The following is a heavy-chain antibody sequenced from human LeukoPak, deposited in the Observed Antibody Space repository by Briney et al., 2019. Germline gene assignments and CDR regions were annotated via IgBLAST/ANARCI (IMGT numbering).Heavy chain of an antibody. D-gene: IGHD6-13*01. V-gene: IGHV1-46*01. CDR3: ARVTDSSREAFDI. Sequence: ASVKVSCRASGYTFTSYYMHWVRQAPGQGLEWMGIINPSGGSTSYAQKFQGRVTMARDTSSSTVYMELSSLRSEDTAVYYCARVTDSSREAFDIWGQGTMVTVSS. CDR2: INPSGGST. J-gene: IGHJ3*02. CDR1: GYTFTSYY.